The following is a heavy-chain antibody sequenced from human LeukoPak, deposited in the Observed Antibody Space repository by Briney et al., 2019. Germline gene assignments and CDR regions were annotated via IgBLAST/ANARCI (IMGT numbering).Heavy chain of an antibody. J-gene: IGHJ4*02. V-gene: IGHV3-48*03. Sequence: GGSLRLSCATSRFTFSSYEMNWVHQAPGKGLEWVSYISSSGTTMYYADSVKGRFTISRDNARKSLYLQMNSLRAEDTAIYYCARAGEYCSSTSCYVAHYWGRGTLVTVSS. CDR1: RFTFSSYE. CDR2: ISSSGTTM. D-gene: IGHD2-2*01. CDR3: ARAGEYCSSTSCYVAHY.